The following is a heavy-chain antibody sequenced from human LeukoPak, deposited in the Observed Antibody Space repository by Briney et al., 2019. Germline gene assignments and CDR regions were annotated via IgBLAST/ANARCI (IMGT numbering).Heavy chain of an antibody. V-gene: IGHV3-33*08. D-gene: IGHD3-22*01. CDR3: ARDRSYDSSGYLGY. CDR2: IWYDGSNK. CDR1: GFTFSGYS. Sequence: GGSLRLSCAASGFTFSGYSMDWVRQAPGKGLVWVAVIWYDGSNKYYADSVKGRSTISRDNSKNTLYLQVNSLRAEDTAVYYCARDRSYDSSGYLGYWGQGTLVTVSS. J-gene: IGHJ4*02.